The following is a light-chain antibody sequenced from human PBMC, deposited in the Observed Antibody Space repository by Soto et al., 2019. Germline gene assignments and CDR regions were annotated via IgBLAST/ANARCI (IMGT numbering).Light chain of an antibody. V-gene: IGKV3-15*01. CDR3: QQYNNWPPWT. Sequence: EIVRTQSPAALSVSPGERATLSCKASQTVRSNLAWYQQKPGQAPRLLIYNASTRATGIPGRFSGSGSGTDFTLTISSLQSEDFAVYYCQQYNNWPPWTFGQGTKVESK. CDR2: NAS. CDR1: QTVRSN. J-gene: IGKJ1*01.